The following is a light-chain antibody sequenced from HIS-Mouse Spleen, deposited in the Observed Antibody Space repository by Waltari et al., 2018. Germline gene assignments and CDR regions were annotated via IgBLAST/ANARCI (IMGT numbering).Light chain of an antibody. J-gene: IGLJ1*01. CDR2: EVS. CDR3: SSYAGSNNSLYV. Sequence: QSALTQPPSASGSPGQSVTISCPGTSSDVGGYNYVSWHQQHPGKAPKLMIYEVSKRPSGVPDRFSGSKSGNTASLTVSGLQAEDEADYYCSSYAGSNNSLYVFGTGTKVTVL. CDR1: SSDVGGYNY. V-gene: IGLV2-8*01.